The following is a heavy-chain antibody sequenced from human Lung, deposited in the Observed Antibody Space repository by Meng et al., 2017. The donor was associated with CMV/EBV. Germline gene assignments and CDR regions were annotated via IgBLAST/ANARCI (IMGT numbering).Heavy chain of an antibody. V-gene: IGHV4-59*01. J-gene: IGHJ5*02. CDR2: IYYSGST. Sequence: HVHRQASGPDWLRLRETCSFPGTFSVGSISISSWSWIRKPPGKGLEWIGYIYYSGSTNYNPSLKSRVTISVDTSKNQFSLKLSSVTAADTAVYYCAREEGIGGFDPWGQGTLVTVSS. CDR3: AREEGIGGFDP. D-gene: IGHD3-10*01. CDR1: VGSISISS.